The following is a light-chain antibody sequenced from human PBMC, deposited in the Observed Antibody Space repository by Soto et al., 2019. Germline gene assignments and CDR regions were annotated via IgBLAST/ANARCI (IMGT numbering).Light chain of an antibody. CDR1: QSLLHSNGYNY. Sequence: DIVMTQSPLSLPVTPGEPASISCRSSQSLLHSNGYNYLDWYLQKPGQSPQLLIYLGSNRASGVPDRLSGSGSVTDFTLKISRVEAEDVGVYYCMQALQSPLTFGGGNKVEIK. CDR2: LGS. V-gene: IGKV2-28*01. CDR3: MQALQSPLT. J-gene: IGKJ4*02.